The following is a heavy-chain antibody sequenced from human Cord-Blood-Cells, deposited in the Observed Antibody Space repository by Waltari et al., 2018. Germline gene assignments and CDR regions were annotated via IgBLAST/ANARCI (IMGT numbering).Heavy chain of an antibody. CDR1: GGSFSGYY. CDR3: ARRAFYYYDSSGYYY. J-gene: IGHJ4*02. D-gene: IGHD3-22*01. Sequence: QVQLQQWGAGLLKPSETLSLTCAVYGGSFSGYYWSWIRQPPGKGLEWIGEINHSGSNNYKPSLKSRVTISVDTSKNQFSLKLSSVTAADTAVYYCARRAFYYYDSSGYYYWDQGTLVTVSS. V-gene: IGHV4-34*01. CDR2: INHSGSN.